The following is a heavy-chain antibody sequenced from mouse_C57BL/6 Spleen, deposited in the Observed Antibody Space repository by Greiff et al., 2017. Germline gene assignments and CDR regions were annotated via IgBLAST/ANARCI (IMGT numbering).Heavy chain of an antibody. D-gene: IGHD4-1*01. Sequence: QVQLQQPGAELVRPGSSVKLSCKASGYTFTSYWMHWVKQRPIQGLEWIGNIDPSDSETHYNQKFKNKATLTVDKSSSTAYMQLSSLTSEDSAVYYCARGTNWNFDYWGQGTTLTVSS. CDR2: IDPSDSET. V-gene: IGHV1-52*01. CDR3: ARGTNWNFDY. J-gene: IGHJ2*01. CDR1: GYTFTSYW.